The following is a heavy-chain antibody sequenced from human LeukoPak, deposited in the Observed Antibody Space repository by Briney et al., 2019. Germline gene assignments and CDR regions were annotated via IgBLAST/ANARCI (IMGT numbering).Heavy chain of an antibody. CDR3: ARGDSSSFGWFDP. V-gene: IGHV1-69*05. CDR2: IIPIFGTA. CDR1: GYTFTSYY. J-gene: IGHJ5*02. Sequence: SVKVSCKASGYTFTSYYMHWVRQAPGQGPEWMGRIIPIFGTANYAQKFQGRVTITTDESTSTAYMELSSLRSEDTAVYYCARGDSSSFGWFDPWGQGTLVTVSS. D-gene: IGHD6-13*01.